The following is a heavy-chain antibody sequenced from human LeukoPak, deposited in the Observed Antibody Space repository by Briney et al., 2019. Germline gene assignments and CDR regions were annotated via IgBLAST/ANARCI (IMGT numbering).Heavy chain of an antibody. J-gene: IGHJ4*02. D-gene: IGHD3-10*01. V-gene: IGHV4-39*01. CDR2: IYYSGNS. Sequence: SQTLSLTCTVSGGSISSGSHYWGWIRQPPGKGLEWIGNIYYSGNSYYNPSLKIRVTISVDASKNQFSLNLSSVTAADTAVYYCARLSYGSGSHYNFYFDFWGQGTLVTVSA. CDR1: GGSISSGSHY. CDR3: ARLSYGSGSHYNFYFDF.